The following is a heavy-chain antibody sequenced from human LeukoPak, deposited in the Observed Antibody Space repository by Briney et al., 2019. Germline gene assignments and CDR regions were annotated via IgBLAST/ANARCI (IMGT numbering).Heavy chain of an antibody. CDR3: ARVSGITMVRGALNFDY. Sequence: ASVKVSCKASGYTFTGYYMHWVRQAPGQGLEWMGWINPNSGGTNYAQKFQGRVTMTRDTSISTAYMELSRLRSDDTAVYYCARVSGITMVRGALNFDYWGQGTLVTVSS. CDR2: INPNSGGT. V-gene: IGHV1-2*02. D-gene: IGHD3-10*01. CDR1: GYTFTGYY. J-gene: IGHJ4*02.